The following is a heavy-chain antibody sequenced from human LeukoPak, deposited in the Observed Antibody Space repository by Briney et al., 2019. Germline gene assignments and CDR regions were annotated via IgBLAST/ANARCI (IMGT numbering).Heavy chain of an antibody. D-gene: IGHD1-26*01. CDR2: INLNSGGT. J-gene: IGHJ4*02. V-gene: IGHV1-2*02. CDR1: GYTFTGYY. CDR3: AIRTGTYPYYFDY. Sequence: AAVKVSCKASGYTFTGYYMHWVRQAPGQGLEWTGWINLNSGGTNYEQKFQGRVTMTRDTSITTAYMELSRLRSDDTAVYYCAIRTGTYPYYFDYWGEGTLVTVSS.